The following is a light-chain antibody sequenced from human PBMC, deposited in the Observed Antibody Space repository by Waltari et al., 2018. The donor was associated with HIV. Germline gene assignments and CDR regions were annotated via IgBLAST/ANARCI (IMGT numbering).Light chain of an antibody. Sequence: DIVMTQSPDSVAVSLGERATINCRSSQSVFYSSNNKNYLAWYQQKPGQSPKLLIYWASTRESGVPDRFSGSGSGTDFTLTISSLQAEDVAVYYCQQYNNWPMYTFGQGTKLEIK. CDR2: WAS. J-gene: IGKJ2*01. V-gene: IGKV4-1*01. CDR3: QQYNNWPMYT. CDR1: QSVFYSSNNKNY.